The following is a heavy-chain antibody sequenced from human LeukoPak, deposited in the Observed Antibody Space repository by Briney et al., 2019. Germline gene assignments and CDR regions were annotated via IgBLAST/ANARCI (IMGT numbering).Heavy chain of an antibody. V-gene: IGHV1-8*01. CDR1: GYTFTSYD. J-gene: IGHJ6*02. Sequence: ASVTVSFKASGYTFTSYDINWVRQATGQGLEWMGWMNPDSGNTGYAQKFQGRVTMTRNTSISTAYMELSSLRSEDTAVYYCARRASNSGYLYYYYYYGMDVWGQGTTVTVSS. CDR3: ARRASNSGYLYYYYYYGMDV. D-gene: IGHD3-22*01. CDR2: MNPDSGNT.